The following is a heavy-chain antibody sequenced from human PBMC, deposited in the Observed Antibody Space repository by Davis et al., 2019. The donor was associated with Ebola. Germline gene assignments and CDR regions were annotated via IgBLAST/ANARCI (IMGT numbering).Heavy chain of an antibody. Sequence: SVKVSCKASGGTFSSYAISWVRQAPGQGLEWMGGIIPIFGTANYAQKFQGRVTITADESTSTAYLELSSLRSEDTAVYYCARGTYYYDSSGYYYWGQGTLVTVSS. CDR3: ARGTYYYDSSGYYY. D-gene: IGHD3-22*01. J-gene: IGHJ4*02. CDR2: IIPIFGTA. V-gene: IGHV1-69*13. CDR1: GGTFSSYA.